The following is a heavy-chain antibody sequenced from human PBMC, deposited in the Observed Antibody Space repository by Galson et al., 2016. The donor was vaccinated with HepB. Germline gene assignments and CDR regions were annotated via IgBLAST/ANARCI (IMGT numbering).Heavy chain of an antibody. D-gene: IGHD3-22*01. CDR1: AFTFNNYA. CDR2: ISYDGRNK. Sequence: SLRLSCAVSAFTFNNYAMHWVRQAPGKGLEWVAFISYDGRNKYYSDSVKGRFAISRDNSRNTLSLQMNSLRAEDTAVYYCASGYYYDSSGYYSDFWGQGTLVTVSS. V-gene: IGHV3-30*09. J-gene: IGHJ4*02. CDR3: ASGYYYDSSGYYSDF.